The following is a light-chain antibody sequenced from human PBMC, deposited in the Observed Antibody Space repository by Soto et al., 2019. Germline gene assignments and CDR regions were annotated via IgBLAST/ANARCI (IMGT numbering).Light chain of an antibody. CDR1: QSVSTS. Sequence: EVVMTQSPATLSVFPGERVTLSCRASQSVSTSLAWYQQKPGQPPRLLIYGAFSRATGIPDRFSGSGSGTDFTLTISRLEPEDFAVYYCQQYDSSPRTFGQGTKVEIK. V-gene: IGKV3-20*01. CDR3: QQYDSSPRT. CDR2: GAF. J-gene: IGKJ1*01.